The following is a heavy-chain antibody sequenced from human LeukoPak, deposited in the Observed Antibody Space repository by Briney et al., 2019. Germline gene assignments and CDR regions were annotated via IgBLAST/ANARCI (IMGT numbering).Heavy chain of an antibody. D-gene: IGHD2-21*01. CDR3: ITPLPYSAQ. Sequence: GGSLRLSCAASGFIFSDHYMDWVRQAPGKGLEWVGRIKPKTDGETTEYAAPVKDRFSISRDDSKSMMYLQMNSLKTEDTAVYYCITPLPYSAQGGQGTLVTVSS. CDR1: GFIFSDHY. V-gene: IGHV3-15*07. CDR2: IKPKTDGETT. J-gene: IGHJ4*02.